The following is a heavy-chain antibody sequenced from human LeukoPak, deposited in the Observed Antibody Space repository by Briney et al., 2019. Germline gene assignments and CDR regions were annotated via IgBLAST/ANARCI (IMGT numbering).Heavy chain of an antibody. D-gene: IGHD1-20*01. CDR3: SRGHNWNDWFDA. CDR1: GGSMSSYY. CDR2: IHGSGIS. J-gene: IGHJ5*02. V-gene: IGHV4-4*07. Sequence: PSETLSLICSVSGGSMSSYYWTWIRQPAGKGLEWIGRIHGSGISNYNPSLKSRVTMSLDTSKNEFSLKVASVTAADTAVHYCSRGHNWNDWFDAWGQGTLVTVSS.